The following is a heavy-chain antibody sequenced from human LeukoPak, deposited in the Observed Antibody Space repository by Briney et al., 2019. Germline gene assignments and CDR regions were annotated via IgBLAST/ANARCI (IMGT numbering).Heavy chain of an antibody. J-gene: IGHJ5*02. CDR1: GGTFSSYA. Sequence: ASVKVSCKASGGTFSSYAISWVRQAPGQGLEWMGWISAYNGNTNYAQKLQGRVTMTTDTSTSTAYMELRSLRSDDTAVYYCARDLGNYYGSGSYYNHWGQGTLVTVSS. CDR3: ARDLGNYYGSGSYYNH. V-gene: IGHV1-18*01. D-gene: IGHD3-10*01. CDR2: ISAYNGNT.